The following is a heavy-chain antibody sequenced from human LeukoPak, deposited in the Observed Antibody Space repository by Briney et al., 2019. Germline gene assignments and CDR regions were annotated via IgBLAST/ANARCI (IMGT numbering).Heavy chain of an antibody. J-gene: IGHJ4*02. CDR3: AKGGSYSD. CDR2: ISGSGTIT. Sequence: GGSLRLSCAASGFTFSSHAMSWVRQAPGKGLEWVSGISGSGTITYYADSVKGRLTISRDNSKNTVYLQMNSLRVEDTAVYYCAKGGSYSDWGQGTLATVSS. D-gene: IGHD3-10*01. V-gene: IGHV3-23*01. CDR1: GFTFSSHA.